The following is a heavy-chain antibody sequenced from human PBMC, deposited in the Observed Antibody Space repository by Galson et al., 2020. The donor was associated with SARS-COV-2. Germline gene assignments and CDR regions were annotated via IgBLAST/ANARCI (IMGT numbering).Heavy chain of an antibody. J-gene: IGHJ6*03. CDR3: ARETVLRYFDWHYYDYYMDV. CDR2: INHSGST. V-gene: IGHV4-34*01. D-gene: IGHD3-9*01. CDR1: GGSFSGYY. Sequence: SETLSLTCAVYGGSFSGYYWSWIRQPPGKGLEWIGEINHSGSTNYNPSLKSRVTISVDTSKNQFSLKLSSVTAADTAVYYCARETVLRYFDWHYYDYYMDVWGKGTTVTSSS.